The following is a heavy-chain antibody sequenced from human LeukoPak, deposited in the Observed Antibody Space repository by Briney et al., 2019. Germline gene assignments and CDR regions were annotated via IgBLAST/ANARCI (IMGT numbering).Heavy chain of an antibody. J-gene: IGHJ5*02. CDR3: TTKRRNSWYGPWFDP. V-gene: IGHV3-15*01. D-gene: IGHD6-13*01. CDR2: IKSKSDGGTT. Sequence: PGGSLRLSCAASGFSFSNAWMSWVRQAPGKGLEWVGHIKSKSDGGTTDYAAPVKGRFTISRDDSENTLYLQMNSLKAEDTAVYYCTTKRRNSWYGPWFDPWGQGTLVTVSS. CDR1: GFSFSNAW.